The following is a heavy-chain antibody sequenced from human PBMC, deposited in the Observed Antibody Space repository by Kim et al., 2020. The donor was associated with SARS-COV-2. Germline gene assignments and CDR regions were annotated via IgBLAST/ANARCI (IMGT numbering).Heavy chain of an antibody. D-gene: IGHD5-12*01. V-gene: IGHV3-49*03. CDR1: GFTFSDFA. CDR2: IRSRTHGATT. Sequence: GGSLRLSCTTSGFTFSDFAINWFRQAPGKGLEWVAFIRSRTHGATTEYAASVKGRFSISRDDSQTIAYLQMNSLKSEDTGVYYCTRGEVSGGFHDGWFDPWGQGTLVTVSS. CDR3: TRGEVSGGFHDGWFDP. J-gene: IGHJ5*02.